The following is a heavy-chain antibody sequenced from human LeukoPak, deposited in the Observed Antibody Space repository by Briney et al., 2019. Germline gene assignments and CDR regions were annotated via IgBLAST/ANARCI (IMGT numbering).Heavy chain of an antibody. J-gene: IGHJ6*03. CDR2: VRYDGGNK. CDR3: AKDPRSQLWYRRDFNHFYMDV. CDR1: GFTFSSYGNYG. D-gene: IGHD5-24*01. Sequence: GGSLRLSCAASGFTFSSYGNYGMHWVRQAPGKGLEWVAFVRYDGGNKYYRDSVQGRFTISRDNYKNTLHLQMNSLTLEDTAVYYCAKDPRSQLWYRRDFNHFYMDVWGKGTTVIVSS. V-gene: IGHV3-30*02.